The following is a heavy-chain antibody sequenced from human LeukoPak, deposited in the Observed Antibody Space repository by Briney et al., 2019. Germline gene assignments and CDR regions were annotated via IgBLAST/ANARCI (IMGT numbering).Heavy chain of an antibody. J-gene: IGHJ6*02. CDR2: INPIFRTA. CDR3: ARGGGIFGVLTTAHYYGIDV. CDR1: GGTFTNSA. Sequence: ASVKVSCKASGGTFTNSAISWVRQAPGQDLEWMGGINPIFRTANYAQQFQDRVTIIADESTSTAYMELSLLKFEDTAVYYCARGGGIFGVLTTAHYYGIDVWGQGTTVTVSS. D-gene: IGHD3-3*01. V-gene: IGHV1-69*13.